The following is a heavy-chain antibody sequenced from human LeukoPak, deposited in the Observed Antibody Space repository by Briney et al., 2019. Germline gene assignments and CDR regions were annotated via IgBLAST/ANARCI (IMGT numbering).Heavy chain of an antibody. J-gene: IGHJ3*02. D-gene: IGHD3-22*01. CDR1: GYTFTSYG. V-gene: IGHV1-18*01. CDR3: ARDSRGDYYDSSGHDAFDI. Sequence: GASVKVSCKASGYTFTSYGISWVRQAPGQGLEWMGWISAYNGNTNYAQKLQGRVTMTTDTSTSTAYMELRSLRSDDTAVYYCARDSRGDYYDSSGHDAFDIWGQGTMVTVSS. CDR2: ISAYNGNT.